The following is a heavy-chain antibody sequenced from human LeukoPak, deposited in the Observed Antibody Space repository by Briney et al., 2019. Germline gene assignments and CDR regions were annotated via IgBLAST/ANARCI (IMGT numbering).Heavy chain of an antibody. D-gene: IGHD2-2*01. CDR2: IKQDGSEK. Sequence: GRSLRLSCAASGFTFRSYWMRWVRQASGKGLEWVANIKQDGSEKYYVESVKGRFNICRENAKNSLYLQMNSLRAEDTAVYYCARGEQDCSSTSCYAYGYWGQGTLVTVSS. V-gene: IGHV3-7*03. CDR1: GFTFRSYW. CDR3: ARGEQDCSSTSCYAYGY. J-gene: IGHJ4*02.